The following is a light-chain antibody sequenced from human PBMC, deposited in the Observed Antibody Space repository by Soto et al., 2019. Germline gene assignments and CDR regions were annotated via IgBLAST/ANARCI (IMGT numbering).Light chain of an antibody. CDR2: DVS. CDR1: SSDVGGYNY. V-gene: IGLV2-14*01. Sequence: QSALTQPASVSGSPGQSITISCTGTSSDVGGYNYVSWYQQHPGKAPKLMIYDVSNRPSGVSNRFSGSKSDNTASLTLSGLPAADEADCDCRLSTSLSTHPVVFGGGTMLAAL. J-gene: IGLJ2*01. CDR3: RLSTSLSTHPVV.